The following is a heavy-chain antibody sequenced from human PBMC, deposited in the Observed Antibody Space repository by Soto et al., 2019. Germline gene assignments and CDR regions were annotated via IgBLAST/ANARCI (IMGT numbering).Heavy chain of an antibody. CDR3: ARGSLGVYYYGMDV. Sequence: ASVKVSCKASGYTFTSYAMHWVRQAPGQRLEWMGWINPNSGNTKYSQKFQGWVTMTRDTSISTAYMELSRLRSDDTAVYYCARGSLGVYYYGMDVWGQGTTVTVSS. CDR2: INPNSGNT. D-gene: IGHD3-10*01. V-gene: IGHV1-2*04. J-gene: IGHJ6*02. CDR1: GYTFTSYA.